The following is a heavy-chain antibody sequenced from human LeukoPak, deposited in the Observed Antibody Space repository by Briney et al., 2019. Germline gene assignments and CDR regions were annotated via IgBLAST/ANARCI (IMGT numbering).Heavy chain of an antibody. D-gene: IGHD4-11*01. V-gene: IGHV1-2*02. CDR2: INPNSGGT. J-gene: IGHJ3*02. CDR1: GYTFTGYY. Sequence: ASVKVSCKAPGYTFTGYYMHWVRQAPGQGLEWMGWINPNSGGTNYAQKFQGRVTITRNTSISTAYMELSSLRSEDTAVYYCARGGPYSNYVRSAGPAFDIWGQGTMVTVSS. CDR3: ARGGPYSNYVRSAGPAFDI.